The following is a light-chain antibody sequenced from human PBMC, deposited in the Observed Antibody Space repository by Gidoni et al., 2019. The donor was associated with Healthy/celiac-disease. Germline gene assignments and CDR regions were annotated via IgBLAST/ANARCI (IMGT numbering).Light chain of an antibody. Sequence: VSSSYLAWYQQKPGQAPRLLIYGASSRATGIPDRFSGSGSGTDFTLTISRLEPEDFAVYYCQQYGSSPLTFGPGTKVDIK. J-gene: IGKJ3*01. CDR2: GAS. CDR3: QQYGSSPLT. V-gene: IGKV3-20*01. CDR1: VSSSY.